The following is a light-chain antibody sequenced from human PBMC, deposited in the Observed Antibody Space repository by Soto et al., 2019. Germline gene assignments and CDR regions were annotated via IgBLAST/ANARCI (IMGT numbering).Light chain of an antibody. J-gene: IGLJ2*01. CDR2: DNN. CDR3: GSWDTSLSAMG. V-gene: IGLV1-51*01. CDR1: SSNIGNNY. Sequence: QSVLTQPPSVSAAPGQKVTISCSGSSSNIGNNYVSWYQQLPGTAPKLLIYDNNKRPSGIPDRFSGSKSGTSATLGISGLRTGDEADYYCGSWDTSLSAMGFGGGTKLTVL.